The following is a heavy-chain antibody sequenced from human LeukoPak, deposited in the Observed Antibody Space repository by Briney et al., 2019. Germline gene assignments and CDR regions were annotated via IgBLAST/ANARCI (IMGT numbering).Heavy chain of an antibody. J-gene: IGHJ5*01. D-gene: IGHD3-10*01. Sequence: QTGGSLRLSCAASGFTFSSYWMNWVRQAPGKGLEWVANIKRDGNEKNYVDSVKGRFSISRDNAKNSLYLQMDSLRAEDTAVYYCAKEGAYPIITYDSWGQGALVTASS. CDR3: AKEGAYPIITYDS. CDR1: GFTFSSYW. V-gene: IGHV3-7*04. CDR2: IKRDGNEK.